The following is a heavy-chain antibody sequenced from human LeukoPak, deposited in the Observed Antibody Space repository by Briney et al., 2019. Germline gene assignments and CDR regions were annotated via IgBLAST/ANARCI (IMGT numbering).Heavy chain of an antibody. CDR2: ISYDGSNK. D-gene: IGHD3-22*01. CDR1: GFTFSSYA. V-gene: IGHV3-30-3*01. CDR3: ARDFRPRYYYDSSGYWSWFDP. Sequence: GGSLRLSCAASGFTFSSYAMHWVRQAPGKGLEGVAVISYDGSNKYYADSVKGRFTISRDNSKNTLYLQMNSLRAEDTAVYYCARDFRPRYYYDSSGYWSWFDPWGQGTLVTVSS. J-gene: IGHJ5*02.